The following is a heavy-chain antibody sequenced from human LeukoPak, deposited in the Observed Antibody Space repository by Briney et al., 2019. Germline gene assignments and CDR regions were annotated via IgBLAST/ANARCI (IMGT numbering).Heavy chain of an antibody. V-gene: IGHV4-39*07. CDR1: GGSISSYY. J-gene: IGHJ4*02. CDR3: ARDFPSTQSYSSSWSWDY. D-gene: IGHD6-13*01. CDR2: IYYSGST. Sequence: SETLSLTCTVFGGSISSYYWGWIRQPPGKGLEWIGNIYYSGSTYYNPSLRSRVTISVDTSKNQFSLKLTSVTAADTAVYYCARDFPSTQSYSSSWSWDYWGQGTLVTVSS.